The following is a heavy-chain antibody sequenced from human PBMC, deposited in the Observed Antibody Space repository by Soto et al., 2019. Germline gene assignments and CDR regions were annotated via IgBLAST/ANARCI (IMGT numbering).Heavy chain of an antibody. Sequence: EVQLVESGGGLIQPGGSLRLSCAASGFTVSSNYMSWVRQAPGKGLEWVSVIYSGGSTHYADSVKGRFTISRDNSKNTLYFQMNSLRVEDTAVYYCARERFGSAYFYGMDVWGQGTTVTVSS. CDR1: GFTVSSNY. D-gene: IGHD3-16*01. J-gene: IGHJ6*02. V-gene: IGHV3-53*01. CDR3: ARERFGSAYFYGMDV. CDR2: IYSGGST.